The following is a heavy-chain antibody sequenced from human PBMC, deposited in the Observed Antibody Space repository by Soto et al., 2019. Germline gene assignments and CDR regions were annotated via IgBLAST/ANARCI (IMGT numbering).Heavy chain of an antibody. D-gene: IGHD4-4*01. V-gene: IGHV3-7*03. J-gene: IGHJ4*02. Sequence: GGSLRLSCAVSGFSFSSAWMTWIRQAPGKGLERVAIMNEDGSERYYVDSVKGRFTISRDNAKNALFLQMNSLRVEDTAVYFCARDRAYSRFDYWGQGSLVTVSS. CDR3: ARDRAYSRFDY. CDR2: MNEDGSER. CDR1: GFSFSSAW.